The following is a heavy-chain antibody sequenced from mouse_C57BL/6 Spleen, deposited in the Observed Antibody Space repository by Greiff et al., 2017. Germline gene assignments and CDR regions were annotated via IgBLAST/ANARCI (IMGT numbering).Heavy chain of an antibody. CDR3: ARLGFITTVVEKDY. D-gene: IGHD1-1*01. CDR2: ILPGSGST. CDR1: GYTFTGYW. J-gene: IGHJ2*01. V-gene: IGHV1-9*01. Sequence: VQLQQSGAELMKPGASVKLSCKATGYTFTGYWIEWVKQRPGHGLEWIGEILPGSGSTNYNVKFKGKATFTADTSSNTAYMQLSSLTTEDSAIYYCARLGFITTVVEKDYWGQGTTRTVSS.